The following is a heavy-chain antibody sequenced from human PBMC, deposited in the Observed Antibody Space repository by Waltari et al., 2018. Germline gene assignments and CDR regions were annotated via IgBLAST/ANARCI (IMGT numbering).Heavy chain of an antibody. V-gene: IGHV1-2*02. Sequence: QVQLVQSGAEVKKPGASVKVSCKASGYTFTGYYMHWVRQAPGQGLEWMGWINPNSGGTNYAQKFQGRVTMTRDTSISTAYMELSRLRSDDTAGYYCARVWVYCSSTSCSHFDYWGQGTLVTVSS. CDR2: INPNSGGT. D-gene: IGHD2-2*01. CDR1: GYTFTGYY. J-gene: IGHJ4*02. CDR3: ARVWVYCSSTSCSHFDY.